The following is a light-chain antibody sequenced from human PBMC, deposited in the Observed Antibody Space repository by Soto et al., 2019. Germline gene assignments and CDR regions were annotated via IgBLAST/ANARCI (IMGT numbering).Light chain of an antibody. CDR3: QQRFNWPGLT. CDR1: QSVNTF. CDR2: DAS. J-gene: IGKJ4*01. V-gene: IGKV3-11*01. Sequence: EIVLTQSPATPSLSPGERATLSCRASQSVNTFLAWYQQKPGQAPRLLISDASNRATGIPARFSGSGSGTDFTLTISSLEPEDFAVYYCQQRFNWPGLTFGGGTKV.